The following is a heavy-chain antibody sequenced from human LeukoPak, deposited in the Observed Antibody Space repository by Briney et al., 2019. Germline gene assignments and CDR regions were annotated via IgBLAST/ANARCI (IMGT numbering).Heavy chain of an antibody. CDR3: ARDQYGFDY. J-gene: IGHJ4*02. Sequence: ASVKVSCKASGYTFTDYYMHWVRQAPGQGLEWMGWISAYNGNTNYAQKLQGRVTMTTDTSTSTAYMELRSLRSDDTAVYYCARDQYGFDYWGQGTLVTVSS. CDR2: ISAYNGNT. CDR1: GYTFTDYY. V-gene: IGHV1-18*04. D-gene: IGHD2-8*01.